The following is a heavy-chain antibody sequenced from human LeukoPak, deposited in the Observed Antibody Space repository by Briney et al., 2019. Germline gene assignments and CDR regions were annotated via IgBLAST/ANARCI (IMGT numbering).Heavy chain of an antibody. D-gene: IGHD2-2*02. CDR3: ARGALDSSVRGVPAAIRSYFQH. CDR1: GGTFSSYA. V-gene: IGHV1-69*13. Sequence: SVKVSCEASGGTFSSYAISWVRQAPGQGLEWMGGIIPIFGTANYAQKFQGRVTITADESTSTAYMELSSLRSEDTAVYYCARGALDSSVRGVPAAIRSYFQHWGQGTLVTVSS. J-gene: IGHJ1*01. CDR2: IIPIFGTA.